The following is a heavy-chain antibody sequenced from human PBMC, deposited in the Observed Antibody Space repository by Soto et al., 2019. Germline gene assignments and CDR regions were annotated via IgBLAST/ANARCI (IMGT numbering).Heavy chain of an antibody. CDR3: ARVSMERGNYYYYYGMDV. V-gene: IGHV3-53*02. CDR1: GFTVSSNY. J-gene: IGHJ6*02. CDR2: IYSGGST. Sequence: EVQLVETGGGLIQPGGSLRLSCAASGFTVSSNYMRWVRQAPGKGLEWVSVIYSGGSTYYADSVKGRFTISRDNSKNTLYLHMNSLRAEDTAVYYCARVSMERGNYYYYYGMDVWGQGTTVIVSS. D-gene: IGHD2-15*01.